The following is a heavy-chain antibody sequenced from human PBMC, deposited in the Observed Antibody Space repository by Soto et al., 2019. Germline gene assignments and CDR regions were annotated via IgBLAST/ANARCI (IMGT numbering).Heavy chain of an antibody. D-gene: IGHD1-26*01. CDR3: ARRHTGSYFDVYNWFEP. CDR2: INPGDSEA. Sequence: PGESLKISCXVSGYSFTSYLIGWVRQKPGKGLEWMGIINPGDSEARYSPSFQGQVTFSVDWRSGTAYLQWDKLKAPDTAMYYCARRHTGSYFDVYNWFEPWGQGTLVTVSS. V-gene: IGHV5-51*01. J-gene: IGHJ5*02. CDR1: GYSFTSYL.